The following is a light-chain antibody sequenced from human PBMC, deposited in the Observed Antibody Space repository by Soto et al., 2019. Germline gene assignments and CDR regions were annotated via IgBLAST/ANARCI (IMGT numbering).Light chain of an antibody. J-gene: IGKJ4*01. V-gene: IGKV1-5*03. CDR3: QQYSISSLT. CDR1: QSISSW. Sequence: DIQMTQSPSTLSASVGDRVTITFRASQSISSWLAWYQQKPGKAPKLLIQKASSLESGVPSRFSGSGSGTEFTLTISSLQPDDFATYYCQQYSISSLTFGGGTKVEI. CDR2: KAS.